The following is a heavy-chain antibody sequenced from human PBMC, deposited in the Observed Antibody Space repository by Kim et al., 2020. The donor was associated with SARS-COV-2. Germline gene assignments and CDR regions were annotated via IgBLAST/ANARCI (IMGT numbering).Heavy chain of an antibody. D-gene: IGHD5-12*01. V-gene: IGHV4-39*02. CDR3: ARDNRAWLQLRPDAFDI. Sequence: LKGRVTISVDTSKNQLYLKLSSVTAADTAVYYCARDNRAWLQLRPDAFDIWGQGTMVTVSS. J-gene: IGHJ3*02.